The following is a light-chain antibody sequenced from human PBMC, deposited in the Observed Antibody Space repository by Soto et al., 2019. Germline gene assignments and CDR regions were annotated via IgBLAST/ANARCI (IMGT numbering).Light chain of an antibody. V-gene: IGLV2-14*01. Sequence: QSVLTQPPSASGSPGQPVTISCTGTSSDVGGYKYVSWYQQHPDKAPKLIIFEVSNRPSGISSRFSGSKSGNTASLTISGLQAEDEADYYCASYTSSSTSVIFGRGTKVTVL. CDR2: EVS. CDR1: SSDVGGYKY. J-gene: IGLJ2*01. CDR3: ASYTSSSTSVI.